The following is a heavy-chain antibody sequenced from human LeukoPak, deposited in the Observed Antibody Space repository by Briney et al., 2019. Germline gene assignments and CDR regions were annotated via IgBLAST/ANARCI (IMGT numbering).Heavy chain of an antibody. CDR2: ISYDGSNE. Sequence: GGSLRLSCAASGFTVSSNYMSWVRQAPGKGLEWVAVISYDGSNEYYGDSVKGRFTISRDNSKDTLDLQMNSLRTEDTAVYYCARGGYCSGGRCYSDDDYYGMDVWGQGTTVTVSS. CDR3: ARGGYCSGGRCYSDDDYYGMDV. J-gene: IGHJ6*02. D-gene: IGHD2-15*01. V-gene: IGHV3-30*03. CDR1: GFTVSSNY.